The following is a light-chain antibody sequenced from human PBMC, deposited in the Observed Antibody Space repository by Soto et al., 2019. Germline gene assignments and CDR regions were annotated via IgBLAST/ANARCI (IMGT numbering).Light chain of an antibody. CDR1: QSISSW. CDR2: DAS. Sequence: DLQMTQSPSTLSGSVGDRVTITCRASQSISSWLAWYQQKPGKAPKLLIYDASSLESGVPSRFSGSGSGTEFTLTISSLQPDEFATYYCQQYNSYSGTFGKGTKVDIK. V-gene: IGKV1-5*01. CDR3: QQYNSYSGT. J-gene: IGKJ1*01.